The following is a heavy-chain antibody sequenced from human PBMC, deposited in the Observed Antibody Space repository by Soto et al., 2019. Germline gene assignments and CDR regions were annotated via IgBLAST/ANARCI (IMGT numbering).Heavy chain of an antibody. J-gene: IGHJ4*02. D-gene: IGHD6-19*01. Sequence: RRSLRVSCVASRLNFSIYAMHWVGQAPRKGLEWVAVIWYDGNNKYYADSVKGRFTISRDNSKNTLYLQMNSLRAKDTAVYYCAREQSSGRPDFDYWGQGTLVTVSS. CDR1: RLNFSIYA. CDR2: IWYDGNNK. CDR3: AREQSSGRPDFDY. V-gene: IGHV3-33*01.